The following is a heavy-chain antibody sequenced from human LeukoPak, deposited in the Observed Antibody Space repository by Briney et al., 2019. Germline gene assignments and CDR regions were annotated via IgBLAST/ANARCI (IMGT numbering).Heavy chain of an antibody. CDR3: AKDPAGYSSSWFLYYYYMDV. Sequence: GGSLRLSCAASGFTFSSYGMHWVRQAPGKGLERVAFIRYDGSNKYYADSVKGRFTISRDNSKNTLYLQMNSLRAEDTAVYYCAKDPAGYSSSWFLYYYYMDVWGKGTTVTVSS. CDR2: IRYDGSNK. D-gene: IGHD6-13*01. CDR1: GFTFSSYG. J-gene: IGHJ6*03. V-gene: IGHV3-30*02.